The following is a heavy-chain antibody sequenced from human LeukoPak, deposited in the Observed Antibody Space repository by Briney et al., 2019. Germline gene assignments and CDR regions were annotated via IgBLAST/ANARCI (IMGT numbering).Heavy chain of an antibody. Sequence: ASVKVSCKASGYTFTSYGISWVRQAPGQGLEWMGWVSAYNGNTNYAQKLQGRVTMTTDTSTSTAYMELRSLRSDDTAVYYCARAPLKKVGATLDYWGQGTLVTVSS. CDR1: GYTFTSYG. CDR3: ARAPLKKVGATLDY. CDR2: VSAYNGNT. J-gene: IGHJ4*02. V-gene: IGHV1-18*01. D-gene: IGHD1-26*01.